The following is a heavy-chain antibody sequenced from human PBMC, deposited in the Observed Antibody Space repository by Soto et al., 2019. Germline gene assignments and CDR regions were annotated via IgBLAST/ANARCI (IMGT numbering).Heavy chain of an antibody. V-gene: IGHV4-39*01. D-gene: IGHD6-25*01. CDR3: AGQTFTIAAASYGRSNWFDP. CDR2: IYFTGNT. J-gene: IGHJ5*02. CDR1: GASISYGGFS. Sequence: PSETLSLTCTVSGASISYGGFSWSWVRQPPGKGLEWIGTIYFTGNTYYTPSLKSRLTMSIDTSKNEFSLRLNSVTAADTAVYYCAGQTFTIAAASYGRSNWFDPWGPGTLVTVSS.